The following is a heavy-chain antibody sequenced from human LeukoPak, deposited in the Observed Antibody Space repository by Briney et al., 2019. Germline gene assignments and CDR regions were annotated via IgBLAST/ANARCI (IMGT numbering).Heavy chain of an antibody. D-gene: IGHD5-18*01. V-gene: IGHV3-21*01. Sequence: GGSLRLSCAASGFTFSSYSMNWVRQAPGKGLEWVSSISSSSYIYYADSVKGRFTISRDNAKNSLYLQMNSLRAEDTAVYYCARGPHTAMIDYWGQGTLVTVSS. CDR2: ISSSSYI. J-gene: IGHJ4*02. CDR1: GFTFSSYS. CDR3: ARGPHTAMIDY.